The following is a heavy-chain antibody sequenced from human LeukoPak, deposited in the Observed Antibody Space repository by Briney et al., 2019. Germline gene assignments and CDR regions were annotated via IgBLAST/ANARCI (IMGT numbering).Heavy chain of an antibody. Sequence: PGGSLRLSCAASGFTFSDYFMGWIRQASGKGLEWVSYITDNGRKTYYADSVKGRFTISRDNSKNSLYLQMNSLRAEDTALYYCAKDMAAYYYASGNIDYWGQGTLVTVSS. J-gene: IGHJ4*02. V-gene: IGHV3-11*01. CDR1: GFTFSDYF. CDR3: AKDMAAYYYASGNIDY. D-gene: IGHD3-10*01. CDR2: ITDNGRKT.